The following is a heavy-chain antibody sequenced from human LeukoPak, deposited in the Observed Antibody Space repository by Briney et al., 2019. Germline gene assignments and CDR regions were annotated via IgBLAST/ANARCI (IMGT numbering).Heavy chain of an antibody. CDR2: IYCSGST. CDR3: ARFIDEIDNWFDP. V-gene: IGHV4-39*07. Sequence: SETLSLTCTVSGGSISSSNYYWGWIRQPPGKGLEWIGSIYCSGSTYYNPSLKSRVTISVDTSKNQFSLKLSSVTAADTAVYYCARFIDEIDNWFDPWGQGTLVTVSS. CDR1: GGSISSSNYY. J-gene: IGHJ5*02. D-gene: IGHD3-16*02.